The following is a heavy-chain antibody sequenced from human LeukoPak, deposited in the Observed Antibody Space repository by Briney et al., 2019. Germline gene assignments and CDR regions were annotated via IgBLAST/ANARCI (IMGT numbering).Heavy chain of an antibody. V-gene: IGHV5-51*01. CDR1: GYSFTSYW. CDR2: IYPGDSDT. D-gene: IGHD3-22*01. CDR3: ARRGYYDSSGYYYWFDP. Sequence: GESLKISCRGSGYSFTSYWIGWVRQMPGKGLEWMGIIYPGDSDTRYSPSFQGQVTISADKSISTAYLKWSSLKASDTAMYYCARRGYYDSSGYYYWFDPWGQGTLVTVSS. J-gene: IGHJ5*02.